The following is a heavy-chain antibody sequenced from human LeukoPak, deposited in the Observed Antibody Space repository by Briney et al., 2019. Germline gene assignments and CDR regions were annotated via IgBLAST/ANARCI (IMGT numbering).Heavy chain of an antibody. Sequence: SETLSLTCTVSGGSISSHYWSWIRQPPGKGLEWIGYIYYSGSTNYNPSLKSRVTISVDTSKNQFSLKLSSVTAADTAVYYCARSPSPITIFGVVTPNWFDPRGQGTLV. J-gene: IGHJ5*02. CDR2: IYYSGST. CDR1: GGSISSHY. CDR3: ARSPSPITIFGVVTPNWFDP. D-gene: IGHD3-3*01. V-gene: IGHV4-59*11.